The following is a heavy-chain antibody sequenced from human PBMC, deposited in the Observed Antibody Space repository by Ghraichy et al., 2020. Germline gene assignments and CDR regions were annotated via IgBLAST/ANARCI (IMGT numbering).Heavy chain of an antibody. V-gene: IGHV4-39*01. CDR2: IYYSGST. CDR1: GGSISSSSYY. D-gene: IGHD1-14*01. Sequence: SETLSLTCTVSGGSISSSSYYWGWIRQPPGKGLEWIGSIYYSGSTYYNPSLKSRVTISVDTSKNQFSLKLSSVTAADTAVYYCARHLGVYNYYYYMDVWGKGTTVTVSS. CDR3: ARHLGVYNYYYYMDV. J-gene: IGHJ6*03.